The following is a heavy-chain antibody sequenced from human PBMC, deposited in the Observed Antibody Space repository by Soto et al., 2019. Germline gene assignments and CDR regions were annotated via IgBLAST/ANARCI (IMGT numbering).Heavy chain of an antibody. Sequence: QLQLQEYGSGLVKPSQTLSLTCTVSGGSINSGGYSWIWIRQPPGKGLEWIGYIYHTGNTFYYPSLQSRVTISVDQSKNQFSQSLGSVTAADTAMYYCARVERTLSTPFSYGMDVWGQGTTVTVSS. J-gene: IGHJ6*02. CDR1: GGSINSGGYS. V-gene: IGHV4-30-2*01. D-gene: IGHD2-2*01. CDR3: ARVERTLSTPFSYGMDV. CDR2: IYHTGNT.